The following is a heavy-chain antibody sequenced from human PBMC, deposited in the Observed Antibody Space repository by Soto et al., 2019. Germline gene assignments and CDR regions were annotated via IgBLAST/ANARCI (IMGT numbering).Heavy chain of an antibody. CDR1: GYTFTSYD. V-gene: IGHV1-8*01. CDR2: INPNSGNT. CDR3: ARKRSDSSWYNWFDP. D-gene: IGHD6-19*01. Sequence: GASVKVSCKASGYTFTSYDINWVRQATGQGLEWMGWINPNSGNTGYVQKFQGRVTMTRNTSISTAYMELSSLRTEDTAVYYCARKRSDSSWYNWFDPWGQGTLVTVSS. J-gene: IGHJ5*02.